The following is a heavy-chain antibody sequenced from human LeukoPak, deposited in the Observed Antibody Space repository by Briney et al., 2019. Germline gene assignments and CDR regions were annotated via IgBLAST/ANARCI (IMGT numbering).Heavy chain of an antibody. D-gene: IGHD1-26*01. Sequence: GGSLRLSCAASGXTFSRYAMNWVRQAPEKGLEWVSYISTGGDNRFYADSLKGRFTVSRDNAKNLLYLQMDSLRAEDTAVYYCAKCMWGYYYYGMDVWGQGTTVTVSS. V-gene: IGHV3-21*04. CDR1: GXTFSRYA. CDR2: ISTGGDNR. CDR3: AKCMWGYYYYGMDV. J-gene: IGHJ6*02.